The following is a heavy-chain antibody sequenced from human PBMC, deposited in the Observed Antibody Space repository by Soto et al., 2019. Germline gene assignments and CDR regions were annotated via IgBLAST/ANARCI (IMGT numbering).Heavy chain of an antibody. J-gene: IGHJ6*02. Sequence: SETLSLTCTVPGGSVSSGSYYWSWIRQPPGKGLEWIGYIYYSGSTNYNPSLKSRVTISVDTSKDQFFLKLSSVTAADTAVYYCARDQVTTDYYGMDVWGQGTTVTVSS. CDR3: ARDQVTTDYYGMDV. V-gene: IGHV4-61*01. D-gene: IGHD2-21*02. CDR1: GGSVSSGSYY. CDR2: IYYSGST.